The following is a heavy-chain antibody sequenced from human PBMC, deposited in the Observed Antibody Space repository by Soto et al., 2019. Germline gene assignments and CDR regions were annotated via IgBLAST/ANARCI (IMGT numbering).Heavy chain of an antibody. CDR1: GVSISSGGYY. CDR3: ARDLEFGELSL. V-gene: IGHV4-31*01. J-gene: IGHJ4*02. D-gene: IGHD3-10*01. CDR2: IYYSGST. Sequence: QVHLQESGPGLVRPSQTLSLTCTVSGVSISSGGYYWSWIRQHPGKGLEWIGYIYYSGSTYYIPSHGGEVTISIDSTINQYSLKICSVLPPDTAVYYCARDLEFGELSLWGPGNPVTDSS.